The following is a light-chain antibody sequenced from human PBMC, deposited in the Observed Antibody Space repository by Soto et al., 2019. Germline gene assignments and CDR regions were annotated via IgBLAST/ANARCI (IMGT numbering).Light chain of an antibody. CDR1: QSVLYSSNNKNY. CDR2: WAS. V-gene: IGKV4-1*01. Sequence: DIVMTQSPDSLAVSLGERATINCKSSQSVLYSSNNKNYLAWYQQKPGQPPKLLIYWASTRESGVPDRFSGSGSGTEFTLTISSLQAEDVAVYYCQQYYSIPPDFGPGTKVDIK. J-gene: IGKJ3*01. CDR3: QQYYSIPPD.